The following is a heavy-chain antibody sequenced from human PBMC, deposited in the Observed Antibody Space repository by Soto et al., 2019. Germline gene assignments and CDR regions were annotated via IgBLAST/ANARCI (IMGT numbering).Heavy chain of an antibody. D-gene: IGHD1-1*01. CDR1: GGSVSSGSYY. CDR2: IYYSGST. CDR3: ARDATGTTGIDY. Sequence: PSETLSLTCTVSGGSVSSGSYYWSWIRQPPGKGLEWIGYIYYSGSTNYNPSLKSRVTISVDTSKNQFSLKLSSVTAADTAVYYCARDATGTTGIDYWGQGTLVTVSS. V-gene: IGHV4-61*01. J-gene: IGHJ4*02.